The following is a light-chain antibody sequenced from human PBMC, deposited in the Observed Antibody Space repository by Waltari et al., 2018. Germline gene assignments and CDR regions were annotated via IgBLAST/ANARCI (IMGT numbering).Light chain of an antibody. CDR3: QQYNDWPLT. CDR1: QGISTN. CDR2: GTI. J-gene: IGKJ4*01. Sequence: ETVVTQSPATLSVSPGESATLSCRASQGISTNLAWYQQKPGQAPRLLIYGTINRAPGVPARFSGSGSVTECTLTISVLQSEDFAVYYCQQYNDWPLTFGGGTKVDIK. V-gene: IGKV3D-15*03.